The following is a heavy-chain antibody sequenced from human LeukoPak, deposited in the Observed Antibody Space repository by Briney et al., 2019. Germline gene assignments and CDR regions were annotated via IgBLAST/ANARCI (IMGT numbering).Heavy chain of an antibody. CDR3: ARVSDDSSTIGAFDI. CDR2: IIPIFGTA. CDR1: GYTFTSYG. D-gene: IGHD2-2*01. J-gene: IGHJ3*02. Sequence: SVKVSCKASGYTFTSYGISWVRQAPGQGLEWMGRIIPIFGTANYAQKFQGRVTITTDESTSTAYMELSSLRSEDTAVYYCARVSDDSSTIGAFDIWGQGTMVTVSS. V-gene: IGHV1-69*05.